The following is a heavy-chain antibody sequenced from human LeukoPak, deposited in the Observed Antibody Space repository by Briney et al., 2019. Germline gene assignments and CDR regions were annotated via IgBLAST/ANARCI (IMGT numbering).Heavy chain of an antibody. CDR3: ARIFLRGVTVTTPVASFDY. Sequence: GGSLRLSCAASGFTFSSYSMNWVRQAPGKGLEWVSSISSSSSYIYYADSVKGRFTISRDNAKNSLYLQMNSLRAEDTAVYYCARIFLRGVTVTTPVASFDYWGQGTLVTVSS. CDR1: GFTFSSYS. V-gene: IGHV3-21*01. CDR2: ISSSSSYI. J-gene: IGHJ4*02. D-gene: IGHD4-17*01.